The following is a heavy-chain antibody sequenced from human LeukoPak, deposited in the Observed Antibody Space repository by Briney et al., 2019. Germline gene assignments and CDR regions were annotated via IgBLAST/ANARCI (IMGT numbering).Heavy chain of an antibody. Sequence: GGSLRLSCAASGFTFSSYSMNWVRQAPGKGLEWVSSISSSSSYIYYADSVKGRFTISRDNAKNSLYLQMNSLRAEDTAVYYCATSYMVADSLFDYWAREPWSPSPQ. D-gene: IGHD5-12*01. CDR2: ISSSSSYI. V-gene: IGHV3-21*01. J-gene: IGHJ4*02. CDR1: GFTFSSYS. CDR3: ATSYMVADSLFDY.